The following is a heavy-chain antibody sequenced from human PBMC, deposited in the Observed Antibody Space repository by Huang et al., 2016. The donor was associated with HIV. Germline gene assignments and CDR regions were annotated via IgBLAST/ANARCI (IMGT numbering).Heavy chain of an antibody. V-gene: IGHV3-73*01. Sequence: EVQLVESGGGSVQPGGSLILSCAASGSNFTTMHWVRQASGKGLEWVGRIRNKANNYVTAYAASVRGRFTISRDDSRSTAYLQMTSLRIEDTALYYCIILDGDYWGLGILVTVSS. CDR2: IRNKANNYVT. CDR1: GSNFTT. J-gene: IGHJ4*02. D-gene: IGHD3-3*02. CDR3: IILDGDY.